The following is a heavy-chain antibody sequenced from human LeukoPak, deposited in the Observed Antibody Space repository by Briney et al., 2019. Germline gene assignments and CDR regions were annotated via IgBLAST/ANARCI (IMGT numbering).Heavy chain of an antibody. CDR1: GFSFSTNG. CDR2: ISGSGTT. CDR3: AKMQGYFDY. J-gene: IGHJ4*02. V-gene: IGHV3-23*01. Sequence: GGSLRLSCAASGFSFSTNGMSWVRQAPGEGLEWVSAISGSGTTHYADSVKGRFTISRDNSKYTVSLQMNSLRAEDTAVYHCAKMQGYFDYWGQGTLVAVSS.